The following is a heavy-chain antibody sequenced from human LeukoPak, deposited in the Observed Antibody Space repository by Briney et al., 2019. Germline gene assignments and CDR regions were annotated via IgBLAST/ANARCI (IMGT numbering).Heavy chain of an antibody. J-gene: IGHJ4*02. D-gene: IGHD3-10*01. V-gene: IGHV3-20*04. Sequence: GGSLRLSCAASGFTFDDYGMSWVRQAPGKGLEWVSGINWNGGSTGYADSVKGRFTISRDNAKNSLYLQMNSLRAEDTALYYCARNSITMVRGVIIREDYWGQGTLVTVSS. CDR2: INWNGGST. CDR3: ARNSITMVRGVIIREDY. CDR1: GFTFDDYG.